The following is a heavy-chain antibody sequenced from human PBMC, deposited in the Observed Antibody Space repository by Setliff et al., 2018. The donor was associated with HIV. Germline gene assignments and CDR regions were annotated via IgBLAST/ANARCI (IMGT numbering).Heavy chain of an antibody. CDR2: IPYSGST. Sequence: KPSETLSLTCTLSGCSISSSSYYWGWIRQPPGKGLEWIVSIPYSGSTNYNPSLKSRVTISVDTSKNQFSLQPSSVTAADTAVYYCARDKVTDDAFEIWGQGTMVTVSS. V-gene: IGHV4-39*07. CDR1: GCSISSSSYY. J-gene: IGHJ3*02. D-gene: IGHD4-4*01. CDR3: ARDKVTDDAFEI.